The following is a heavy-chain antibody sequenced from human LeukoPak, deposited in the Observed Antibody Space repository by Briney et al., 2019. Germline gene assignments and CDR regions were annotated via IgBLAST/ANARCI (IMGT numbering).Heavy chain of an antibody. V-gene: IGHV3-33*01. CDR2: IWYDGSNK. J-gene: IGHJ4*02. D-gene: IGHD5-24*01. CDR1: GFTFSSYG. Sequence: GGSLRLSCAASGFTFSSYGMHRVRQAPGKGLEWVAVIWYDGSNKYYADSVKGRFTISRDNSKNTLYLQMNSLRAEDTAVYYCAREADGYTSDYWGQGTLVTVSS. CDR3: AREADGYTSDY.